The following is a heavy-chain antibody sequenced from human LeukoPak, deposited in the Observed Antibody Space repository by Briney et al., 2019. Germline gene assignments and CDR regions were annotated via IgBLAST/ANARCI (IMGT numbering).Heavy chain of an antibody. Sequence: SEPLSLTCIVSGGSISSGNHYWGWIRQPPGKGLEWIGSSSSSGITYYNPSLKSRVTISVDTSMNQFSLNLNFVNAADTAVYFCARREAGKPFDFWGRGTLVTVSS. J-gene: IGHJ4*02. CDR3: ARREAGKPFDF. D-gene: IGHD6-13*01. CDR2: SSSSGIT. CDR1: GGSISSGNHY. V-gene: IGHV4-39*01.